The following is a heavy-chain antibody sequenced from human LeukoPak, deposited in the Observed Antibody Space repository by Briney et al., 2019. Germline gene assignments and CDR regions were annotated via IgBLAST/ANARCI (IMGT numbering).Heavy chain of an antibody. J-gene: IGHJ4*02. V-gene: IGHV4-38-2*02. CDR3: ARDSYYYDSSGSKTLDY. CDR2: IYHSGNT. CDR1: GYSISSGYY. D-gene: IGHD3-22*01. Sequence: SETLSLTCTVSGYSISSGYYWGWIRQPPGKGLEWIGSIYHSGNTYYNPSLKSRVTMSVDTSKNQFSLKLNSVTAADTAVYYCARDSYYYDSSGSKTLDYWGQGTLVTVSS.